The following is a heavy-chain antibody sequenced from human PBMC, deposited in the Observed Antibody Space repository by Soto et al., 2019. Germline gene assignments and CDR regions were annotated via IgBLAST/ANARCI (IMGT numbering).Heavy chain of an antibody. Sequence: PGGSLRLSCAASGFSFSSNSMAWVRQAPGKGLEWVSSISDNADRIFYADSVRGRFTFSRDNSRNKLYLQMNSLRAEDTAVYYCVSDRGYGHASVPYSWGQGTLVTVSS. V-gene: IGHV3-23*01. CDR1: GFSFSSNS. CDR2: ISDNADRI. CDR3: VSDRGYGHASVPYS. D-gene: IGHD5-18*01. J-gene: IGHJ4*02.